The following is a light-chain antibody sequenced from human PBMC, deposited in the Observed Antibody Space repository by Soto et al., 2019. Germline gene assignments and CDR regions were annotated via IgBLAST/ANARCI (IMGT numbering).Light chain of an antibody. J-gene: IGKJ5*01. V-gene: IGKV3-15*01. Sequence: EIVMTQSPATLSVSPGERATLSCRASQSVSNNLAWYQQRPAQAPRLLIYAAFTRASGIPARFSGSGSGTEFTLTISSLQSEDFAVYYCQQYNNWPPITFGQGTRLEIK. CDR3: QQYNNWPPIT. CDR2: AAF. CDR1: QSVSNN.